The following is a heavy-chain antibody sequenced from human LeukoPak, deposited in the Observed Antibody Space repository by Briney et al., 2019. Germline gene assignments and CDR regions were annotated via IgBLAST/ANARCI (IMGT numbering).Heavy chain of an antibody. Sequence: ASVKVSCKASGYTYTSYDINWVRQATGQGLEWMGWMNPNSGNTGYAQKFQGRVTITRNTSISTAYMELSSLRSEDTAVYYCARESRTTVTYDYWGQGTLVTVSS. J-gene: IGHJ4*02. CDR2: MNPNSGNT. D-gene: IGHD4-17*01. CDR3: ARESRTTVTYDY. CDR1: GYTYTSYD. V-gene: IGHV1-8*03.